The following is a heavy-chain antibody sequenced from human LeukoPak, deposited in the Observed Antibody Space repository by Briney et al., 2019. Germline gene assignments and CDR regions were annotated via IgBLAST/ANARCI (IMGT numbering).Heavy chain of an antibody. CDR2: INPNSGGT. CDR1: GYTFTSYY. V-gene: IGHV1-2*04. CDR3: ARSVAGTYRLDY. D-gene: IGHD6-19*01. J-gene: IGHJ4*02. Sequence: ASVKVSCKASGYTFTSYYMHWVRQAPGQGLEWMGWINPNSGGTNYAQKFQGWVTMTRDTSISTAYMELSRLRSDDTAVYYCARSVAGTYRLDYWGQGTLVTVSS.